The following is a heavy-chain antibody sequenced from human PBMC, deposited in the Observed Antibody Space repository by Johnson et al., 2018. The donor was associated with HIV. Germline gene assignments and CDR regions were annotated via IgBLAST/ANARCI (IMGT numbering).Heavy chain of an antibody. CDR2: ISSSGSTI. V-gene: IGHV3-11*04. Sequence: QMLLVESGGGVVQPGRSLRVSCGASGFTFSDYYMSCIRQAPGKGLEWVSYISSSGSTIYYADSVKGRFTIARDNAKNSLYLQMNSLRAEDMAVYYCVSRAWELHAFGIWGDGTVVTVSS. CDR3: VSRAWELHAFGI. CDR1: GFTFSDYY. D-gene: IGHD1-26*01. J-gene: IGHJ3*02.